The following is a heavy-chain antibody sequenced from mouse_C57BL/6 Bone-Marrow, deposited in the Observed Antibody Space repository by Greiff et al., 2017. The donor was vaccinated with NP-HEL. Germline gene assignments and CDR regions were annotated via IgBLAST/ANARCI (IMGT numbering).Heavy chain of an antibody. J-gene: IGHJ1*03. CDR2: IYPSDSET. CDR1: GYTFTSYW. D-gene: IGHD1-1*01. V-gene: IGHV1-61*01. Sequence: QVQLQQPGAELVRPGSSVKLSCKASGYTFTSYWMDWVKQRPGQGLEWIGNIYPSDSETHYNQKFKDKATLTVDKSSSTAYMQLSSLTSEDSAVYYCATIYYYGSDWYFDVWGTGTTVTVSS. CDR3: ATIYYYGSDWYFDV.